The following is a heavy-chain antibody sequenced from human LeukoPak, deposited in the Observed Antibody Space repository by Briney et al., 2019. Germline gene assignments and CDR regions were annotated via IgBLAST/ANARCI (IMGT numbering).Heavy chain of an antibody. CDR3: ARGLNRNDYGDYGY. CDR2: IYYTGST. D-gene: IGHD4-17*01. V-gene: IGHV4-59*01. J-gene: IGHJ4*02. Sequence: PSETLSLTCTVSGGSLSSYYWTWIRQPPGKGLEWIGYIYYTGSTSYNPSLKSRVTTSVQTSKNQFSLKLSSVTAADTAVYYCARGLNRNDYGDYGYWGQGTLVTVSS. CDR1: GGSLSSYY.